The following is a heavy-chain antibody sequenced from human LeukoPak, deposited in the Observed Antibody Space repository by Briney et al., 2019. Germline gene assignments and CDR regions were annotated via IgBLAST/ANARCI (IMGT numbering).Heavy chain of an antibody. J-gene: IGHJ5*02. D-gene: IGHD3-10*01. CDR3: ATPSYGGSRPGFDP. CDR2: IYHSGST. Sequence: PSETLSLTCAVSGGSISSSYWWSWVRQPPGKGLEWIGEIYHSGSTNYNPSLKSRVTISVDKSKNQFSLKLSSVTAADTAVYYCATPSYGGSRPGFDPWGQGTLVTVSS. V-gene: IGHV4-4*02. CDR1: GGSISSSYW.